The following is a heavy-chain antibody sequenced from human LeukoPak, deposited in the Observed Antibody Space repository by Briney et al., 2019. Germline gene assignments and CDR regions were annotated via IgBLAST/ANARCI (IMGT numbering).Heavy chain of an antibody. J-gene: IGHJ5*02. CDR1: GFNFRDYS. V-gene: IGHV3-21*01. D-gene: IGHD3-10*01. CDR3: ARDLHYYGSGP. CDR2: ISGTSSYM. Sequence: GGSLRLSCVAYGFNFRDYSMNWVRQAPGKGLDWVSGISGTSSYMYYGDSVKGRFTVSRDNAENSLYLQMESLRVEDTAVHYCARDLHYYGSGPWGQGTLVTVSS.